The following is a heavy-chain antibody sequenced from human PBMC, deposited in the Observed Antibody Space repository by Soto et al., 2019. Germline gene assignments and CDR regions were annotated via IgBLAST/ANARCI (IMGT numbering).Heavy chain of an antibody. V-gene: IGHV1-8*01. D-gene: IGHD2-2*01. J-gene: IGHJ1*01. CDR2: MDPNRGHS. CDR3: ARGQMYCSTTSCYLTTAEYFQY. Sequence: ASVKVSCKASGYNISSYDIIWVRQAAGQGLEWMGWMDPNRGHSDSVQNFRGRVTMTTNVSASTAYMELSGLRSDDTAVYYSARGQMYCSTTSCYLTTAEYFQYWGQGTLVTVSS. CDR1: GYNISSYD.